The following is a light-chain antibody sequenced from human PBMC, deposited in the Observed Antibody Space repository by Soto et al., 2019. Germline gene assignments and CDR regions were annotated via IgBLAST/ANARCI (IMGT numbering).Light chain of an antibody. V-gene: IGKV3-15*01. Sequence: EIVMTQSPASLSVSPGERATLSSRASQSVSSNLAWYQQKPGQAPRLLIYGASTGATGVPARFSGSGSGTDFTITISSLQSEDFAIYYCQQYNNWPRTFGQGTKVEIK. J-gene: IGKJ1*01. CDR1: QSVSSN. CDR3: QQYNNWPRT. CDR2: GAS.